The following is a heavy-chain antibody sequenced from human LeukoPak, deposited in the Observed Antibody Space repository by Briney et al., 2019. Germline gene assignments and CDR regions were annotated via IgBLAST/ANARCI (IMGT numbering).Heavy chain of an antibody. Sequence: ASVKVSCKASGYTFTSYGISWVRQAPGQGLEWMGWISAYNGNTNYAQKLQGRVTMTTDTSTSTAYMELRSLRSDDTAVYYCAREEPDIVVVPAALWGGLDHYGMDVWGQGTTVTVSS. J-gene: IGHJ6*02. CDR3: AREEPDIVVVPAALWGGLDHYGMDV. V-gene: IGHV1-18*01. CDR1: GYTFTSYG. CDR2: ISAYNGNT. D-gene: IGHD2-2*01.